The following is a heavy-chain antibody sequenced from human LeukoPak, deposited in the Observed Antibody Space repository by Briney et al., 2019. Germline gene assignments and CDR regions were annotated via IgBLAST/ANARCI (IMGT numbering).Heavy chain of an antibody. J-gene: IGHJ4*02. V-gene: IGHV1-2*02. Sequence: ASVKVSCKASGYTFTGYYIHWVRQAPGQGLEWMGWINPNSGGTKYAQKFQGRVTMTRDTSISTAYMELSSLTSDDTALYYCATDGAVAETAYPEYWGQGTLVTVSS. CDR3: ATDGAVAETAYPEY. CDR2: INPNSGGT. CDR1: GYTFTGYY. D-gene: IGHD6-19*01.